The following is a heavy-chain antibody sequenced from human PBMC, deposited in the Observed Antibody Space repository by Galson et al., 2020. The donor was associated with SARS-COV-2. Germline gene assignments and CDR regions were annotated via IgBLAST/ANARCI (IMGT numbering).Heavy chain of an antibody. CDR3: AKLPGQLDRNLVY. J-gene: IGHJ4*02. CDR1: GLTFDDYA. CDR2: ISWNSGSI. V-gene: IGHV3-9*01. D-gene: IGHD6-13*01. Sequence: GGYLRLSCAASGLTFDDYAMHWVRQAPGKGLEWVSGISWNSGSIGYADSVKGRFTISRDNAKNSLYLQMNSLRAEDTALYYCAKLPGQLDRNLVYWGQGTLVTVSS.